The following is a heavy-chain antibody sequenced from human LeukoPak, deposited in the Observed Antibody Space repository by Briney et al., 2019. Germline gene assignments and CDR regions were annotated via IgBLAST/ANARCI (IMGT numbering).Heavy chain of an antibody. J-gene: IGHJ5*02. CDR3: ARDPVKQWLVEGNWFDP. CDR2: INPNSGGT. CDR1: GYTFTSYY. V-gene: IGHV1-2*02. Sequence: GASVKVSCKASGYTFTSYYMHWVRQAPGQGLEWMGWINPNSGGTNYAQKFQGRVTMTRDTSISTAYMELSRLRSDDTAVYYCARDPVKQWLVEGNWFDPWGQGTLVTVSS. D-gene: IGHD6-19*01.